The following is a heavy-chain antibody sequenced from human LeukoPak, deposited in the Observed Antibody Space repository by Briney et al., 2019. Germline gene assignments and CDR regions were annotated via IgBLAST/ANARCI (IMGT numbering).Heavy chain of an antibody. Sequence: TGGSLRLSCAASGFTFSSYAMHWVRQAPGKGLEWVAVISYDGSNKYYADSVKGRFTISRDNSKNTLYLQMNSLRAEDTAVYYCAREIWPRLLADAFDIWGKGTMVTVSS. V-gene: IGHV3-30-3*01. J-gene: IGHJ3*02. D-gene: IGHD6-25*01. CDR1: GFTFSSYA. CDR2: ISYDGSNK. CDR3: AREIWPRLLADAFDI.